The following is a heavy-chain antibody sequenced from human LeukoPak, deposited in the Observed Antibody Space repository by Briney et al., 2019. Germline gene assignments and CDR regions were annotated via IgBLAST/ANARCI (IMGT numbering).Heavy chain of an antibody. D-gene: IGHD5-24*01. J-gene: IGHJ4*02. CDR2: ISADGGST. CDR1: GFMFDDYA. CDR3: AREQFSHTSNYFDN. V-gene: IGHV3-43*02. Sequence: SGGSLRLSCAASGFMFDDYAMHWVRQAPGKGLEWVSLISADGGSTFYADSVKGRFTISRDNNNNSLSLQMNSLTPEDTAFYYCAREQFSHTSNYFDNWGQGLLVTVSS.